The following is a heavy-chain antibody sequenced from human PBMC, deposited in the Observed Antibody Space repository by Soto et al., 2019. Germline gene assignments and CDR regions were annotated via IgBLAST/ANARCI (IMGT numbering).Heavy chain of an antibody. CDR3: ARGYYYDSSGYYSGWFDP. CDR1: GGSISSGGYS. CDR2: IYHSGST. V-gene: IGHV4-30-2*01. Sequence: QLQLQESGSGLVKPSQTLSLTCAVSGGSISSGGYSWSWIRQPPGKGLEWIGYIYHSGSTYYNPSLKSRVTISVDRSKNQFSLKLSSVTAADTAVYYCARGYYYDSSGYYSGWFDPWGQGTLVTVSS. D-gene: IGHD3-22*01. J-gene: IGHJ5*02.